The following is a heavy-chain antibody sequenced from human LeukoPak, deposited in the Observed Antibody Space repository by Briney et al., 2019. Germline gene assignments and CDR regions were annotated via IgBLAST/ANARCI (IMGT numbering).Heavy chain of an antibody. CDR3: ANSGNYYDTSGHEY. V-gene: IGHV3-23*01. J-gene: IGHJ4*02. D-gene: IGHD3-22*01. CDR1: GFTFSSYA. Sequence: GGSLRLSCAASGFTFSSYAMHWVRQAPGKGLEWVSGISGSGVESFYADSVKGRFTISRDNSRNTLYLQMNSLRAEDTAVYYCANSGNYYDTSGHEYWGQGTLVTVSS. CDR2: ISGSGVES.